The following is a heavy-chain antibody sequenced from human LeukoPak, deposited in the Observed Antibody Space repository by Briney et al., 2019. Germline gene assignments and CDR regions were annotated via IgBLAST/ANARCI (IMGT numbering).Heavy chain of an antibody. D-gene: IGHD2-2*01. CDR3: AKDGIKYQLLSSGGGMDV. J-gene: IGHJ6*02. CDR2: ISGSGGST. CDR1: GFTFSTYV. Sequence: GSLRLSCAASGFTFSTYVVSWVRPAPGKGLEWVSAISGSGGSTYYADSVKGRFTISKDNSKNTLYLQMNSLRAEETAVYYCAKDGIKYQLLSSGGGMDVWGQGTTVTVSS. V-gene: IGHV3-23*01.